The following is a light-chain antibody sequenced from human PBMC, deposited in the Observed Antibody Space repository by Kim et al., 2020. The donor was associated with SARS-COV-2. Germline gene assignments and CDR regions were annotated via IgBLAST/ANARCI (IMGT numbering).Light chain of an antibody. CDR1: SSDVGGYNY. CDR3: SSYTSSHYV. J-gene: IGLJ1*01. V-gene: IGLV2-14*03. CDR2: DVS. Sequence: GQSITISCTGTSSDVGGYNYVSWYQQHPGKAPKLMIYDVSNRPSGVSNRFSGSKSGNTASLTISGLQAEDEADYYCSSYTSSHYVFGTGTKVTV.